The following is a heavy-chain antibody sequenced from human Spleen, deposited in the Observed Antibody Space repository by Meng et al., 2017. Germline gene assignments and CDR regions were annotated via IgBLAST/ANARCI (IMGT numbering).Heavy chain of an antibody. D-gene: IGHD3-22*01. CDR2: ISYDGSDK. V-gene: IGHV3-30*04. J-gene: IGHJ4*02. CDR3: AKTRGYDSSGPLDY. CDR1: GFTFNNYA. Sequence: GESLKISCAASGFTFNNYAIHWVRQAPGTGLEWVSMISYDGSDKYYADSVKGRFTISRDNSRNTLYLQMNSLRVEDTAVYSCAKTRGYDSSGPLDYWGQGTLVTVSS.